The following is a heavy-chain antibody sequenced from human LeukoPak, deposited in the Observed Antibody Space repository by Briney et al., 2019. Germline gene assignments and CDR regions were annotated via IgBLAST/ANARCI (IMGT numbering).Heavy chain of an antibody. V-gene: IGHV3-7*04. CDR1: GFTFSRYW. CDR3: ARDTVVVLQGDAFDI. CDR2: IRHDGSEK. J-gene: IGHJ3*02. D-gene: IGHD2-2*01. Sequence: GGSLSLSCAASGFTFSRYWMSWVRQAPGKGLEWVANIRHDGSEKYYEDSVRGRFTISRDNAKNSLNLQMNSLRAEDTAVYYGARDTVVVLQGDAFDIWGQGTMVIASS.